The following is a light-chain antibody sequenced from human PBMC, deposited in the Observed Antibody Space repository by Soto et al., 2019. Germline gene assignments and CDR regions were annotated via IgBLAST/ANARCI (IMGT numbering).Light chain of an antibody. Sequence: QSALTQPASVSGSPGQSITISCAGTSSDVGGYNYVSWYQQHPGKAPKLMIFEVNNRPSGVSNRFSGSKSGNTASLTISGLQPEDEGDYYCTSYTISSTVIFGGGTKVTVL. CDR3: TSYTISSTVI. CDR1: SSDVGGYNY. CDR2: EVN. J-gene: IGLJ2*01. V-gene: IGLV2-14*01.